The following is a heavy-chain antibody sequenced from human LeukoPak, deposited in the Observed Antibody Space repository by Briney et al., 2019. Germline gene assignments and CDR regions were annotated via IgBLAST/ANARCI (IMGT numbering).Heavy chain of an antibody. V-gene: IGHV3-7*01. CDR3: ATSFRDREEKIDY. CDR2: IKQDGSEK. CDR1: GFTFSSYY. Sequence: GGSLRLSCAASGFTFSSYYMSWVRQAPGKGLEWVANIKQDGSEKYYVDSVKGRFTISRDNAKNSLYLQMNSLRGEDTAVYYCATSFRDREEKIDYWGQGTLVTVSS. D-gene: IGHD1-14*01. J-gene: IGHJ4*02.